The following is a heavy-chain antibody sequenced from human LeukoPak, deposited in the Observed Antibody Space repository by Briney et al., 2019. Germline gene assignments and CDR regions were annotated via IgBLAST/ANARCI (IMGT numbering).Heavy chain of an antibody. CDR3: ARLVCAGGC. CDR2: IKRDGSEK. Sequence: GGSLRLSCAASGFSFSEYWMSWVRKAPGKGLEWVAKIKRDGSEKYYVDSVKGRFTISRDNAKNSLYLQMNSLRAEDTAVYYCARLVCAGGCWGQGTLVTVSS. D-gene: IGHD6-25*01. J-gene: IGHJ4*02. V-gene: IGHV3-7*01. CDR1: GFSFSEYW.